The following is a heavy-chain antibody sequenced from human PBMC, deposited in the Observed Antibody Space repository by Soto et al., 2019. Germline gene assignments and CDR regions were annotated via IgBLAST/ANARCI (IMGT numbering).Heavy chain of an antibody. D-gene: IGHD3-22*01. CDR3: ASVYYYDSSGYSNWFDP. Sequence: SETLSLTCTVSGGSISSYYWSWIRQPPGKGLEWIGYIYYSGSTNYNPSHKSRVTISVDTSKNQFSLKLSSVTAADTAVYYCASVYYYDSSGYSNWFDPWGQGTLVTVSS. CDR2: IYYSGST. V-gene: IGHV4-59*01. CDR1: GGSISSYY. J-gene: IGHJ5*02.